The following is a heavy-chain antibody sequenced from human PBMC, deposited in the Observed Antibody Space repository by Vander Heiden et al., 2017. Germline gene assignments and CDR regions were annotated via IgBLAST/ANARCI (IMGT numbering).Heavy chain of an antibody. V-gene: IGHV4-4*02. Sequence: QVQLQESGPGLVKPSGTLSLTCAVSGGSISSSNWWGWVRQPPGKGREWIGEIYHSGSTNYNPSRKSRVTISVDKSKNQFSLKLSSVTDADTAVYYCAREPIIVGATTGFDYWGQGTLVTVSS. D-gene: IGHD1-26*01. CDR1: GGSISSSNW. CDR3: AREPIIVGATTGFDY. CDR2: IYHSGST. J-gene: IGHJ4*02.